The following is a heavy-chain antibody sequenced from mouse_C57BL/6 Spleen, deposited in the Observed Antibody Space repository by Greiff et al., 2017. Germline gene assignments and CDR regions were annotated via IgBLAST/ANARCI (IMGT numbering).Heavy chain of an antibody. D-gene: IGHD2-3*01. Sequence: QVQLQQPGAELVKPGASVKLSCKASGYTFTSYWMHWVKQRPGQGLEWIGMIHPNSGSTNYNEKFESKATLTVDKSSSTAYMQLSSLTSEDSAVYYCARDDGGWYFDVWGTGTTVTVSS. J-gene: IGHJ1*03. CDR3: ARDDGGWYFDV. CDR1: GYTFTSYW. CDR2: IHPNSGST. V-gene: IGHV1-64*01.